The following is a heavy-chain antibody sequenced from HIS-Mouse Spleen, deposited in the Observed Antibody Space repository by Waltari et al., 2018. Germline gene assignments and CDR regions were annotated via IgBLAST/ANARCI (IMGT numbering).Heavy chain of an antibody. CDR3: AREIPYSSSWYDWYFDL. J-gene: IGHJ2*01. D-gene: IGHD6-13*01. CDR2: IYYSGST. Sequence: QLQLQESGPGLVKPSETLSLTCTVSGGSIRRSSYYWGWSRQPPGKGLEWSGSIYYSGSTYYNPSLKSRVTISVDTSKNQFSLKLSSVTAADTAVYYCAREIPYSSSWYDWYFDLWGRGTLVTVSS. V-gene: IGHV4-39*07. CDR1: GGSIRRSSYY.